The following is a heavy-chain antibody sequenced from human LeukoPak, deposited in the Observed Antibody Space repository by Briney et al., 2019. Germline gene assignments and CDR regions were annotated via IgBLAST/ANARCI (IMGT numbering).Heavy chain of an antibody. Sequence: SGGSLRLSCAPSGFTFSSYAMHWVRQAPGKGLEWVAVISYDGSNKYYADSVKGRFTISRDNSKNTLYLQMNSLRAEDTAVYYCARLDYGDEYFDYWGQGTLVTVSS. CDR2: ISYDGSNK. J-gene: IGHJ4*02. CDR1: GFTFSSYA. V-gene: IGHV3-30-3*01. D-gene: IGHD4-17*01. CDR3: ARLDYGDEYFDY.